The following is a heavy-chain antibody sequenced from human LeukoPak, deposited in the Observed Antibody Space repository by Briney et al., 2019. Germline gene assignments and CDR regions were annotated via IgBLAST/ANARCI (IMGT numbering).Heavy chain of an antibody. CDR1: GYTFTSYY. CDR2: INPSVGST. J-gene: IGHJ4*02. D-gene: IGHD3-10*01. CDR3: ARDSGFDY. Sequence: ASVKVSCKASGYTFTSYYMHWVRQAPGQGLEWMGIINPSVGSTTYAQKLQGRVTMTRDTSTSTVYMELSSLRPEDTAVYYCARDSGFDYWGQGTLVTVSS. V-gene: IGHV1-46*04.